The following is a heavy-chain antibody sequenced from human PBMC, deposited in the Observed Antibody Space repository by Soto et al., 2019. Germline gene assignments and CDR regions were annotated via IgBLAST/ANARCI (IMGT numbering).Heavy chain of an antibody. V-gene: IGHV1-69*02. CDR2: IIPILGIA. Sequence: SVKVSCKASGGTFSSYTISWVRQAPGQGLEWMGRIIPILGIANYAQKFQGRVTITADKSTSTAYMELSSLRSEDTAVYYCARGTHYYDSSGYYSDYWGQGTLVTVSS. CDR1: GGTFSSYT. CDR3: ARGTHYYDSSGYYSDY. J-gene: IGHJ4*02. D-gene: IGHD3-22*01.